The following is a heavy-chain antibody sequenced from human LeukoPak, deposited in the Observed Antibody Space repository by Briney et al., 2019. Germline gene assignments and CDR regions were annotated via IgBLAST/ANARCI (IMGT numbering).Heavy chain of an antibody. V-gene: IGHV4-61*01. Sequence: SETLSLTCTVSGDSVNSDSYYWSWMRQPPGKGLEWIGFMHHTGRTNYNPSLQSRITISLDTSKNQFSLRLSSVTAADTAVYYCTRSPRSATYADYWGRGTLVSVS. D-gene: IGHD3-10*01. J-gene: IGHJ4*02. CDR2: MHHTGRT. CDR3: TRSPRSATYADY. CDR1: GDSVNSDSYY.